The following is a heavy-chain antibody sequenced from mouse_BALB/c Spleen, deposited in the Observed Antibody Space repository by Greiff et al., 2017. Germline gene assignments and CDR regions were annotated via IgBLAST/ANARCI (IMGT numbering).Heavy chain of an antibody. CDR2: IDPENGNT. Sequence: EVQLHQSGAELVRPGALVKLSCKASGFNITDYYMHWVKQRPEQGLEWIGWIDPENGNTIYDPKFQGKASITADTSSNTAYLQLSSLTSEDTAVYYCARGSGLGLDYWGQGTTLTVSS. CDR1: GFNITDYY. CDR3: ARGSGLGLDY. J-gene: IGHJ2*01. V-gene: IGHV14-1*02. D-gene: IGHD3-1*01.